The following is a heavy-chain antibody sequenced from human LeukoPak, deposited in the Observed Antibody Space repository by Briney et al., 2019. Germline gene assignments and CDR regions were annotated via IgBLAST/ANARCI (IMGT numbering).Heavy chain of an antibody. Sequence: GGSLRLSCAASGYTFRSYAMSWVRQAPGKGLEWVASISGSGDITYYADSVRGRFTVSRDKSINTLYLHMNSLRAEDTAVYYCAKGPTVTSGHFDYWGQGTLVTVSS. V-gene: IGHV3-23*01. CDR1: GYTFRSYA. CDR3: AKGPTVTSGHFDY. CDR2: ISGSGDIT. D-gene: IGHD4-11*01. J-gene: IGHJ4*02.